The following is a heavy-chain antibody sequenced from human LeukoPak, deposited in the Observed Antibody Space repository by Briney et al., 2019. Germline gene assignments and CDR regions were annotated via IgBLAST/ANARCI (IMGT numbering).Heavy chain of an antibody. V-gene: IGHV3-9*01. CDR1: GFTFDDYA. CDR2: ISWNSGSI. D-gene: IGHD2-2*01. Sequence: GGSLRLSCAASGFTFDDYAMHWVRQAPGKGLEWVSGISWNSGSIGYADSVKGRFTISRDNAKNSLYLQMNSLRAEDTALYYCAKVPEDCSSTSCLPYWGQGTLVTVSS. CDR3: AKVPEDCSSTSCLPY. J-gene: IGHJ4*02.